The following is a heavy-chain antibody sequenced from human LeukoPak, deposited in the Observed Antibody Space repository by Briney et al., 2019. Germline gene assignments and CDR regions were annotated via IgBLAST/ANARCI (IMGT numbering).Heavy chain of an antibody. Sequence: PGGSLRLSCAASGFTFSSYATSWVRQAPGKGLEWVSAISGSGGSTYYADSVKGRFTISRDNSKNTLYLQMNSLRAEDTAVYYCAKDPVATTVTTSAYYWGQGTLATVSS. V-gene: IGHV3-23*01. J-gene: IGHJ4*02. CDR2: ISGSGGST. CDR3: AKDPVATTVTTSAYY. CDR1: GFTFSSYA. D-gene: IGHD4-17*01.